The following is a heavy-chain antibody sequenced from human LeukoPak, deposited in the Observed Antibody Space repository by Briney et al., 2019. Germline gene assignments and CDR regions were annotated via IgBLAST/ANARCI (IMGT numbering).Heavy chain of an antibody. CDR2: IIPIFGTA. CDR1: GGTFSSYA. D-gene: IGHD2-15*01. Sequence: ASVKVSCKASGGTFSSYAISWVRQAPGQGLEWMGGIIPIFGTANYAQKFQGRVTITADKSTSTAYMELSSLRSEDTAVYYCARGRHCSGGGCLGIPLPKYYYYYMDVWGKGTTVTVSS. J-gene: IGHJ6*03. V-gene: IGHV1-69*06. CDR3: ARGRHCSGGGCLGIPLPKYYYYYMDV.